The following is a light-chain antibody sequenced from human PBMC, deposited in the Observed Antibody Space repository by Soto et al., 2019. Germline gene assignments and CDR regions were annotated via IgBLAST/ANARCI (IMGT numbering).Light chain of an antibody. CDR3: QQSYSTPPVT. Sequence: IQMTQSPSSLSAFVGDRVTITCRASQSISSYLNWYQQKPGKAPKLLIYAASSLQSGVPSRFSGSGSGTDFTLTISSLQPEDFATYYCQQSYSTPPVTFGQGTRLEIK. J-gene: IGKJ5*01. CDR2: AAS. CDR1: QSISSY. V-gene: IGKV1-39*01.